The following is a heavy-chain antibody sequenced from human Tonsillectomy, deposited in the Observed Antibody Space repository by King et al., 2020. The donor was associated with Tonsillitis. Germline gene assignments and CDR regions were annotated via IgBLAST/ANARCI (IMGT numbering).Heavy chain of an antibody. CDR3: AKDKGADYYDSGRGAFDI. CDR2: ISSSKKYI. CDR1: GFSFNNYD. D-gene: IGHD3-22*01. J-gene: IGHJ3*02. Sequence: VQLVESGGGLVKPGGSLRLSCATSGFSFNNYDMSWVRQAPGGGLEWVSSISSSKKYIYYTDSVKGRFTISRDSVKKSLYLQMTSLRAEDTAVYYCAKDKGADYYDSGRGAFDIWGQGAMVTVSS. V-gene: IGHV3-21*01.